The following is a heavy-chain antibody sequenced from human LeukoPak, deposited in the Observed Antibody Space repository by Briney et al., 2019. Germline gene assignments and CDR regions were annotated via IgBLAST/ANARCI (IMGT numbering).Heavy chain of an antibody. CDR1: GDPISTPTHW. CDR3: AKRAYGVGFEY. CDR2: ISASGTT. V-gene: IGHV4-39*01. D-gene: IGHD2-21*01. Sequence: ETLSLTCTVSGDPISTPTHWWGWIRQPPGRGLEWIGSISASGTTFYNPSLKSRVTLSTDTSKNQFSLKLSSVTAADTAVYYCAKRAYGVGFEYWGQGTLLT. J-gene: IGHJ4*02.